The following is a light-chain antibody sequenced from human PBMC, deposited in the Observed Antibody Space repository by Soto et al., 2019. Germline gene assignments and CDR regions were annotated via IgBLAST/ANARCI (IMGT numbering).Light chain of an antibody. V-gene: IGKV3-20*01. CDR3: QQYNIWPQT. J-gene: IGKJ1*01. CDR2: GAS. CDR1: QTIISTY. Sequence: EIVLTQSPGTLSLSSGEIATLSFSASQTIISTYFAWYQQKPGQAPRLLIYGASRRATGIPDRFSGSGSGTEFTLTISSLQSEDFAVYYCQQYNIWPQTFGQGTKVDIK.